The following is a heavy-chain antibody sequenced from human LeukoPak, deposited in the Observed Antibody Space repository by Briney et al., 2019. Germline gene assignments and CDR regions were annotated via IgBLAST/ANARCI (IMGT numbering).Heavy chain of an antibody. J-gene: IGHJ6*03. V-gene: IGHV3-74*01. CDR2: INSDGSST. CDR1: GFTFSSYW. D-gene: IGHD3-10*01. Sequence: GGSLRLSCAASGFTFSSYWMHWVRQAPGKGLVWVSRINSDGSSTSYADSVKGRFTISRDNAKNTLYLQMNSLRAEDTAVYYCAKSPLLLWFGEFYYMDVWGKGTTVTISS. CDR3: AKSPLLLWFGEFYYMDV.